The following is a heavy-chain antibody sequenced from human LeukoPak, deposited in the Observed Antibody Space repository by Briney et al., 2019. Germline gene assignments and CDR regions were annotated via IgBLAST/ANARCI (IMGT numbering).Heavy chain of an antibody. CDR1: GFTFSSYS. J-gene: IGHJ5*02. V-gene: IGHV3-48*04. Sequence: PGGSLRLSCAASGFTFSSYSMNWVRQAPGKGLEWVSYISSSSSTIYCADSVKGRFTISRDNAKNSLYLQMNSLRAEDTAVYYCARDQRYCSSTSCYALDPWGQGTLVTVSS. CDR3: ARDQRYCSSTSCYALDP. CDR2: ISSSSSTI. D-gene: IGHD2-2*01.